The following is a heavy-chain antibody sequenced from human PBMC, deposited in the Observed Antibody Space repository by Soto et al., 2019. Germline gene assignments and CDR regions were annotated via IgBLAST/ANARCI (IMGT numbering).Heavy chain of an antibody. CDR3: ARDHANYYDSSGYYYPYFDY. V-gene: IGHV4-61*01. Sequence: ASETLSLTCTVSGGSVSSGSYYWSWIRQPPGKGLEWIGYIYYSGSTNYNPSLKSRVTISVDTSKNQFSLKLSSVTAADTAVYYCARDHANYYDSSGYYYPYFDYWGQGTLVTVSS. CDR1: GGSVSSGSYY. D-gene: IGHD3-22*01. CDR2: IYYSGST. J-gene: IGHJ4*02.